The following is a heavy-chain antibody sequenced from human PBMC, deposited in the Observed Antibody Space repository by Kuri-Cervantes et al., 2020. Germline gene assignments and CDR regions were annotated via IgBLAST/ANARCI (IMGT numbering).Heavy chain of an antibody. CDR1: GFTFDDYA. Sequence: SLKISCAASGFTFDDYAMHWVWQAPGKGLEWVSGISWNSGSIGYADSVKGRFTISRDNAKNSLYLQMNSLRAEDTAVYYCARGYSGWSFDIWGQGTMVTVSS. D-gene: IGHD6-19*01. V-gene: IGHV3-9*01. CDR2: ISWNSGSI. CDR3: ARGYSGWSFDI. J-gene: IGHJ3*02.